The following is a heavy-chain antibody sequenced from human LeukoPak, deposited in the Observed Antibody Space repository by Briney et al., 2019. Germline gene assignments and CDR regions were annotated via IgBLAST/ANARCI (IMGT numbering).Heavy chain of an antibody. CDR1: GFTFSSYA. V-gene: IGHV3-30-3*01. Sequence: GGSLRLSCAASGFTFSSYAMHWVRQALGKGLEWVAVISYDGSNKYYADSVKGRFTISRDNSKNTLYLQMNSLRAEDTAVYYCAKGEYYYGSGSYYLDYWGQGTLVTVSS. D-gene: IGHD3-10*01. CDR3: AKGEYYYGSGSYYLDY. J-gene: IGHJ4*02. CDR2: ISYDGSNK.